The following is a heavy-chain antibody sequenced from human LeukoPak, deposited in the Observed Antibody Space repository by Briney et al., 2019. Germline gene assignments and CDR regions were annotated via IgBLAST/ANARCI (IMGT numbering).Heavy chain of an antibody. CDR2: IASDGSST. V-gene: IGHV3-74*01. J-gene: IGHJ4*02. CDR3: ARGRPHGNDY. CDR1: GFTFSSYW. D-gene: IGHD4-23*01. Sequence: GGSLRLSCAASGFTFSSYWMNWVRQAPGKGLVWVSRIASDGSSTTYADPVKGRFSISRDNAKNTLYLQMNSLRVEDTAVYYCARGRPHGNDYWGQGTLATVSS.